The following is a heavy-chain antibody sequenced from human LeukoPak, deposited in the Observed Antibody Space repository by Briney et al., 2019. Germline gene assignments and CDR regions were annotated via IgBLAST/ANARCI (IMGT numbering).Heavy chain of an antibody. D-gene: IGHD6-13*01. Sequence: GGSLRLSCAASGFTLSTYWMHWVRQGPGKGLVWISCINSGGSRTTYAASVKGRFTISRDNAKNTLYLQMNTLRVEDTAVYYCARGSWSAADTNIDYWGQGTLVTVSS. CDR2: INSGGSRT. CDR1: GFTLSTYW. CDR3: ARGSWSAADTNIDY. V-gene: IGHV3-74*01. J-gene: IGHJ4*02.